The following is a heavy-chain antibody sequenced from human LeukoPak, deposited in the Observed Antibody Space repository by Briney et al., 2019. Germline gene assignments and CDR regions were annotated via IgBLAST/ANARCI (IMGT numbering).Heavy chain of an antibody. Sequence: GGSLRLSCGASGFTFSSHWMTWVRQAPGEGLEFGANIKQDGSEINYADSVKGRFTVSRDNAKNSLYLQMNSLRAEDTALYYCARERQQLRYFDYWGQGTLVTVSS. V-gene: IGHV3-7*01. CDR3: ARERQQLRYFDY. CDR1: GFTFSSHW. D-gene: IGHD6-13*01. CDR2: IKQDGSEI. J-gene: IGHJ4*02.